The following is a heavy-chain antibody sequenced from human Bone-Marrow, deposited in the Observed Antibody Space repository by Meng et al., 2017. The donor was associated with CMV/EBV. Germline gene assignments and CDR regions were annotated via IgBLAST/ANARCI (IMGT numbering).Heavy chain of an antibody. V-gene: IGHV3-74*01. D-gene: IGHD6-6*01. CDR2: INSDGSST. CDR1: GFTFSSYW. Sequence: GESLKISCAASGFTFSSYWMHWVRQAPGKGLVWVSRINSDGSSTSYADSVKGRFTISRDNAKNTLYLQMNSLRAEDTAVYYCARNEYSNPYGMDVCGQRTTVTVSS. CDR3: ARNEYSNPYGMDV. J-gene: IGHJ6*02.